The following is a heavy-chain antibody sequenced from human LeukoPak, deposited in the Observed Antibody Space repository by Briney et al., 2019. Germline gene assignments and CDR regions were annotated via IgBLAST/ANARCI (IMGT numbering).Heavy chain of an antibody. V-gene: IGHV4-39*07. D-gene: IGHD6-25*01. CDR2: IYYSWNT. Sequence: SETLSLTCTASGGSITTTTYYWGWTRHPPGGGLEWIGSIYYSWNTYYNPSLKSRVTISLDTSKNQFSLEVSSVPAADTGIYYCAKDFSSASYTCYYYYMDVWGKETTVTVSS. J-gene: IGHJ6*03. CDR1: GGSITTTTYY. CDR3: AKDFSSASYTCYYYYMDV.